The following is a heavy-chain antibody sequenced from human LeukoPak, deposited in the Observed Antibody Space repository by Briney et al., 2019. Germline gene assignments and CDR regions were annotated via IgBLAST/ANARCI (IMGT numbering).Heavy chain of an antibody. CDR1: GGSISSYY. Sequence: SETLSLTCTVSGGSISSYYWSWIRQPAGKGLEWIGRIYTSGSTNYNPSLKSRVTMSVDTSKDQFSLKLSSVTAADTAVYYCARGKLKQLRYFDWSRYYFDYWGQGTLVTVSS. CDR3: ARGKLKQLRYFDWSRYYFDY. CDR2: IYTSGST. D-gene: IGHD3-9*01. J-gene: IGHJ4*02. V-gene: IGHV4-4*07.